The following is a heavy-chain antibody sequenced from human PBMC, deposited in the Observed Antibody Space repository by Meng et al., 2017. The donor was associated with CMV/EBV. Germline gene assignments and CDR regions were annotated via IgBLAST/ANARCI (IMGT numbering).Heavy chain of an antibody. CDR1: GFTFSSYW. Sequence: GGSLRLSCAASGFTFSSYWMHWVRQAPGKGLVWVSRINSDGSSTSYADSVKGRFTISRDNAKNTLYLQMNSLRAEDTALYYCAKVTYDSISEGAFDIWGQGTMVTVSS. CDR3: AKVTYDSISEGAFDI. J-gene: IGHJ3*02. CDR2: INSDGSST. V-gene: IGHV3-74*01. D-gene: IGHD3-22*01.